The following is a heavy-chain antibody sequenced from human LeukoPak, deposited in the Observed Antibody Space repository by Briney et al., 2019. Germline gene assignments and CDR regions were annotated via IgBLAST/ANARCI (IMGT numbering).Heavy chain of an antibody. CDR3: AKGPAGGYSGYPLDY. CDR2: IWYDGSNK. CDR1: GFTFSSYG. V-gene: IGHV3-33*06. D-gene: IGHD5-12*01. Sequence: GGSLRLSCAASGFTFSSYGMHWVRQAPGKGLEWVAVIWYDGSNKYYADSVKGRFTISRDNSKNTLYLQMNSLRVDDTAVYYCAKGPAGGYSGYPLDYWGQGTLVTVSS. J-gene: IGHJ4*02.